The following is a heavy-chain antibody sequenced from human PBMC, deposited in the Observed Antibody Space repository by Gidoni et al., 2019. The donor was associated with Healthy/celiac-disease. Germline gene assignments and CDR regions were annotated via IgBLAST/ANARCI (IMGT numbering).Heavy chain of an antibody. V-gene: IGHV3-9*01. CDR1: GFTFDDYA. CDR3: AKGLDYDFWSGYNY. CDR2: ISWNSGSI. D-gene: IGHD3-3*01. J-gene: IGHJ4*02. Sequence: EVQLVESGGGLVQPGRSLRLSCAASGFTFDDYAMHWVRQAPGKGLEWVSGISWNSGSIGYADSVKGRFTISRDNAKNSLYLQMNSLRAEDTALYYCAKGLDYDFWSGYNYWGQGTLVTVSS.